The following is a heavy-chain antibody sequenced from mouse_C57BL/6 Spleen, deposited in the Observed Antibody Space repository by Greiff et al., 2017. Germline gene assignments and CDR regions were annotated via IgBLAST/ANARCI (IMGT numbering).Heavy chain of an antibody. J-gene: IGHJ3*01. CDR3: ARERALAY. V-gene: IGHV5-6*03. Sequence: EVMLVESGGGLVKPGGSLKLSCAAPGFTFSSYGLSWVRQTPDKKLEWVATISSGGSYTYYPDSVKGRFTISRDNAKNTLYLHMSSLKSEDTAMYYCARERALAYWGQGTLVTVSA. CDR2: ISSGGSYT. D-gene: IGHD3-1*01. CDR1: GFTFSSYG.